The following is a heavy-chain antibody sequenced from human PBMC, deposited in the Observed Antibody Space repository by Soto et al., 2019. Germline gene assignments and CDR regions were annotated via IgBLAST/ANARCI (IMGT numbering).Heavy chain of an antibody. CDR2: ISCEGSNK. CDR1: GFNFSEYA. CDR3: AKDWARLVAGRFFDS. V-gene: IGHV3-30*18. J-gene: IGHJ4*02. D-gene: IGHD6-19*01. Sequence: QVQLVESGGGVVQPGTSLRLSCVASGFNFSEYAMHWVRQAPGKGLEWLAIISCEGSNKYSANSVKGRFTISRDNSKNTLYLQMNNLRPEDTAVYYCAKDWARLVAGRFFDSWGQGTPVTVSS.